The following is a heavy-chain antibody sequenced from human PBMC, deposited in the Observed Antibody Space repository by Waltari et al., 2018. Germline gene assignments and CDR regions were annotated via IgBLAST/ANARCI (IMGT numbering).Heavy chain of an antibody. V-gene: IGHV3-23*01. CDR2: ISGSGGST. CDR1: GFTFRSYA. J-gene: IGHJ4*02. CDR3: AKGGEYYDSSGYLDY. D-gene: IGHD3-22*01. Sequence: EVQLLESGGGLVQPGGSLRLSCAASGFTFRSYAMSWVRQAPGKGLEWVSAISGSGGSTYYADSVKGRFTISRDNSKNTLYLQMNSLRAEDTAVYYCAKGGEYYDSSGYLDYWGQGTLVTVSS.